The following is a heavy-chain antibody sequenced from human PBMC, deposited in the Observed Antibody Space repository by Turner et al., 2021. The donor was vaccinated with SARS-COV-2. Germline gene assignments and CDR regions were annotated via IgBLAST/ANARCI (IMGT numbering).Heavy chain of an antibody. CDR3: ARDRIVRNWNDVPKPTYGMDV. J-gene: IGHJ6*02. Sequence: EVQLVESGGGLVKPGGSLRLPCAASGFTFSSYSMNWVRQAPGKGLEWVSSISSSRSYIYYADSGKGRFTISRDNAKNSLYLQMNSLRAEDTAVYYCARDRIVRNWNDVPKPTYGMDVWGQGTTVTVSS. CDR2: ISSSRSYI. D-gene: IGHD1-20*01. V-gene: IGHV3-21*01. CDR1: GFTFSSYS.